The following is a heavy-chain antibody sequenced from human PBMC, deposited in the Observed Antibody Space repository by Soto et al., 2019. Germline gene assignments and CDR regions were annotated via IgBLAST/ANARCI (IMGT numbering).Heavy chain of an antibody. D-gene: IGHD2-2*01. CDR3: AKVLKPVVVPAASFDY. CDR2: ISGSGGST. V-gene: IGHV3-23*01. Sequence: GGSLRLSCAASGFTFSSYAMSWVRQAPGKGLEWVSAISGSGGSTYYADSVKGRFTISRDNSKNTLYLQMNSLRAEDTAVYYCAKVLKPVVVPAASFDYWGQGTLVTVSS. J-gene: IGHJ4*02. CDR1: GFTFSSYA.